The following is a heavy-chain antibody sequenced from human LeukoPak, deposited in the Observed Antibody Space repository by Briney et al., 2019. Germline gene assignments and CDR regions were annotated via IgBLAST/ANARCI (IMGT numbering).Heavy chain of an antibody. D-gene: IGHD6-19*01. V-gene: IGHV3-23*01. CDR2: FSGSGSST. Sequence: GESLRLSCAASGFTFSSYAMGWVRQAPGKGLEWVSTFSGSGSSTYYADSVKGRFTISRDNSKNTLYIQMNSLRAEDTAVYYCAKAGSVAGSNWYFDLWGRGTLVSVSS. CDR3: AKAGSVAGSNWYFDL. J-gene: IGHJ2*01. CDR1: GFTFSSYA.